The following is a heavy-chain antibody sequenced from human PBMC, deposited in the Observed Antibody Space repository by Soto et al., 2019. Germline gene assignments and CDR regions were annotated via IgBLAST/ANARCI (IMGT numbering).Heavy chain of an antibody. CDR2: INPNSGGT. V-gene: IGHV1-2*04. J-gene: IGHJ5*02. D-gene: IGHD3-3*01. Sequence: GASVKVSCKASGYTFTGYYMHWVRQAPGQGLEWMGWINPNSGGTNYAQKFQGWVTMTRDTSISTAYMELSRLRSDDTAVYYCARDPRNYDCWSGFGGRTSWLDPWGQGTLVTFSS. CDR1: GYTFTGYY. CDR3: ARDPRNYDCWSGFGGRTSWLDP.